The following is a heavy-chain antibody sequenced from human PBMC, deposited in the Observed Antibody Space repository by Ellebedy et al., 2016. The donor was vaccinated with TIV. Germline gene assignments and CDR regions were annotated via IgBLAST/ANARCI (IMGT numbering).Heavy chain of an antibody. CDR1: GVSVSSHG. CDR3: ARGPSTSAHLDS. J-gene: IGHJ4*02. CDR2: ISHDGSDK. V-gene: IGHV3-30*03. Sequence: GESLKISCEASGVSVSSHGMHWVRQPPGKGLQWVAVISHDGSDKIYADSVRGRFTISRDNSKNTLDLQMDSLRAEDTAVYYCARGPSTSAHLDSWGQGALVIVSS.